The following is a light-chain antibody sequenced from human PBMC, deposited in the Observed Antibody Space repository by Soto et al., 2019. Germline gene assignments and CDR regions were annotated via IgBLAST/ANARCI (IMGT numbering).Light chain of an antibody. Sequence: QSALTQPASVSGSPGQSITISCTGTSSDVGNYNLVSWYQQHPDKAPKLMIYEVSKRPSGVSNRFSGSKSGNTASLTISGLQAEDEADYYCCSYASSSTFYVFGTGTKVTV. CDR1: SSDVGNYNL. V-gene: IGLV2-23*02. J-gene: IGLJ1*01. CDR3: CSYASSSTFYV. CDR2: EVS.